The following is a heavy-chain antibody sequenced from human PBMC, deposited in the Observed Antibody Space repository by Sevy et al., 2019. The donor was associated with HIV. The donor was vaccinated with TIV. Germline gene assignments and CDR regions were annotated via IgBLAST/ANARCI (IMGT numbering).Heavy chain of an antibody. D-gene: IGHD1-26*01. V-gene: IGHV3-30-3*01. CDR3: ASRHYYVTYYYGMDV. CDR2: ISYDGSNK. J-gene: IGHJ6*02. CDR1: GFTFSSYA. Sequence: GGSLRLSCAASGFTFSSYAMHWVRQAPGKGLEWVAVISYDGSNKYYADSVKGRFTISRDNSKNTLYLQMNSLRAEDTAVYYCASRHYYVTYYYGMDVWGQGTTVTVSS.